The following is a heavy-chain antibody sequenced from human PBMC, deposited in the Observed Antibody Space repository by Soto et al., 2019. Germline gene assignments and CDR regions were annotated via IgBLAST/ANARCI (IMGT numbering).Heavy chain of an antibody. D-gene: IGHD6-6*01. V-gene: IGHV3-48*01. CDR2: INSRSSII. Sequence: GGSLRLSCAASGFTFSFYSMNWVRQAPGKGLEWVSYINSRSSIIYYADSVKGRFTISRDNAKNSLSLQMNSLRAEDTAIYYCARDFEYSSSSYFDYWGQGSLVTVSS. CDR1: GFTFSFYS. J-gene: IGHJ4*02. CDR3: ARDFEYSSSSYFDY.